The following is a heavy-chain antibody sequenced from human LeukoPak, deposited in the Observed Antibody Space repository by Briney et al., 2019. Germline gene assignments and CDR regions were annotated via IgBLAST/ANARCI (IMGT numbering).Heavy chain of an antibody. J-gene: IGHJ5*02. D-gene: IGHD6-13*01. Sequence: GESLKISCQGFGYSFTSYWIGWVRQMPGKGMEWMGVIYPGDLRVRYNPSFQGQVTISVDKSINTAYLQWVSLRASDSAMYYCACRDLTSTWSFPWGQGTLVTVSS. V-gene: IGHV5-51*01. CDR1: GYSFTSYW. CDR2: IYPGDLRV. CDR3: ACRDLTSTWSFP.